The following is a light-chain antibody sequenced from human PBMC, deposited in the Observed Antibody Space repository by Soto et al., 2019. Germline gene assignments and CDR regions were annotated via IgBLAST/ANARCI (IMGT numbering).Light chain of an antibody. CDR3: QQYEGYSPT. V-gene: IGKV1-5*01. CDR2: DVS. Sequence: DIQMTQSPSTLSASVGDRVTITCRASQSVGSSLAWYQQKPGKAPNPLIYDVSRLGSGVPSRFSGTGSGTEFSLTISSLQPDDIATYYCQQYEGYSPTFGQGTKGEIK. CDR1: QSVGSS. J-gene: IGKJ1*01.